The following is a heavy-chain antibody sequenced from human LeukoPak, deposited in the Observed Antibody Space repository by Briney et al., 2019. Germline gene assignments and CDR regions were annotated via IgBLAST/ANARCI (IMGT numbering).Heavy chain of an antibody. CDR3: ARVVAAGRDYYFDY. J-gene: IGHJ4*02. Sequence: SETLSLTCAVYGGSFSGYYWSWIRQPPGKGLEWIGYIYYSGSTYYNPSLKRRVTISVDTSKNQFSLKLSSVTAADTAVYYCARVVAAGRDYYFDYWGQGTLVTVSS. D-gene: IGHD6-13*01. CDR2: IYYSGST. CDR1: GGSFSGYY. V-gene: IGHV4-34*09.